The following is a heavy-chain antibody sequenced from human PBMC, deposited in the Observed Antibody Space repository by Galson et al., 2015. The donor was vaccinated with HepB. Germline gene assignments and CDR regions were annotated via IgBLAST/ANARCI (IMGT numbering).Heavy chain of an antibody. Sequence: SVKVSCKASGYTFTTNGISWVRQAPGQGLEWMGWISANSGNTKYAQNLQGRATLTRDTSTSTACLELRSLRSDDTAAYYCARDRDYRFDYWGQGTLVTVSS. CDR3: ARDRDYRFDY. V-gene: IGHV1-18*04. J-gene: IGHJ4*02. CDR2: ISANSGNT. D-gene: IGHD4/OR15-4a*01. CDR1: GYTFTTNG.